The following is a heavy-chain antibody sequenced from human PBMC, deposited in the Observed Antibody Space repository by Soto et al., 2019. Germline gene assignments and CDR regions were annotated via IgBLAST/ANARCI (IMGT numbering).Heavy chain of an antibody. V-gene: IGHV3-7*03. CDR1: GFTFSSYW. CDR3: ARDNWADAFDI. J-gene: IGHJ3*02. CDR2: IKQDGSEK. Sequence: GGSLRLSCAASGFTFSSYWMSWVHQAPGKGLEWVANIKQDGSEKYYVDSVKGRFTISRDNAKNSLYLQMNSLRAEDTAVYYCARDNWADAFDIWGQGTMVTVSS. D-gene: IGHD7-27*01.